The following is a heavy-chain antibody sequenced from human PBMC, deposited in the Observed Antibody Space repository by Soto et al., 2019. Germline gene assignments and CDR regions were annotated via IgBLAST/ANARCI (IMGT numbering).Heavy chain of an antibody. CDR1: GYTFTSYD. J-gene: IGHJ4*02. D-gene: IGHD3-22*01. Sequence: ASVKVSCKASGYTFTSYDINWVRQATGQGLEWMGWMNPNSGNTGYAQKFQGRVTITADESTSTAYMELSSLRSEDTAVYYCARGYDSSGYYKHRRYYFDYWGQGTLVTVSS. CDR3: ARGYDSSGYYKHRRYYFDY. V-gene: IGHV1-8*01. CDR2: MNPNSGNT.